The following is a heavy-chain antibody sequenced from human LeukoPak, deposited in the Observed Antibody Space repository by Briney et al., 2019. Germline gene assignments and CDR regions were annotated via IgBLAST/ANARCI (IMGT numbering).Heavy chain of an antibody. CDR3: ARESVKGPGAFDI. CDR1: GGSISSGGYY. Sequence: SETLSLTCTVSGGSISSGGYYWSWIRQPPGKGLEWIGYIYHSGSTYYNPSLKSRVTISVDRSKNQFSLKLSSVTAADTAVYYCARESVKGPGAFDIWGQGTMVTVSS. J-gene: IGHJ3*02. CDR2: IYHSGST. V-gene: IGHV4-30-2*01.